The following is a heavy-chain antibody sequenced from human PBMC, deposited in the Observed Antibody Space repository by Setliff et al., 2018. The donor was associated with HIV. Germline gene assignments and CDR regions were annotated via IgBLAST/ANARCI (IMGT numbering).Heavy chain of an antibody. CDR2: ISAYNGNT. CDR1: GYTFTSYG. J-gene: IGHJ3*02. D-gene: IGHD3-10*01. CDR3: ARDWNYFASGSNAFDI. Sequence: ASVKVSCKASGYTFTSYGISWVRQAPGQGLEWMGWISAYNGNTNLAQKFQGRVTVTTDSSTSTAYMELRSLRSDDTAVYFCARDWNYFASGSNAFDIWGQGTMVTV. V-gene: IGHV1-18*01.